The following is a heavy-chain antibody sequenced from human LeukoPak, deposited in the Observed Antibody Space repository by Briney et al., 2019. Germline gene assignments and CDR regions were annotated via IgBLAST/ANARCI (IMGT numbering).Heavy chain of an antibody. CDR3: ARDGDSSGYYSWYFDL. CDR2: IDPSSTYI. CDR1: GFTVSSSF. V-gene: IGHV3-21*01. J-gene: IGHJ2*01. Sequence: PGGSLRLSCAASGFTVSSSFMSWVRQAPGKGLEWVSSIDPSSTYIYYADSVKGRFTISRDNAKNSLYLQMNSLRAEDTAVYYCARDGDSSGYYSWYFDLWGRGTLVTVSS. D-gene: IGHD3-22*01.